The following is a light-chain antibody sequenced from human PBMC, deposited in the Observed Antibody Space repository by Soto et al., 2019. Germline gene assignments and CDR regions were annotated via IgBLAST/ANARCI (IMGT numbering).Light chain of an antibody. J-gene: IGLJ2*01. V-gene: IGLV2-11*01. CDR3: SSYAGTYTLV. CDR1: SSDVGGYNY. CDR2: DVG. Sequence: QSVLTQPRSVSGSPGQSVTISCTGTSSDVGGYNYVSWYQQHPDKAPKLMIYDVGKRPSGVPDRFSGSKSDNTASLTISGLQAEDEADYYCSSYAGTYTLVFGGGTQLTVL.